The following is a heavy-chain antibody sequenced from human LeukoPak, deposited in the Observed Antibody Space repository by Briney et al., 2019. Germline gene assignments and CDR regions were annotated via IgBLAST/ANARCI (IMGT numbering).Heavy chain of an antibody. CDR1: GYTSANYD. J-gene: IGHJ5*02. V-gene: IGHV1-8*01. CDR2: MSPNTGNT. CDR3: ARGRPPGWLDP. Sequence: ASVKVSCKASGYTSANYDINWVRQAAGQGLEWMGWMSPNTGNTGHAQKFRGRVTMTRNTSISTAYMELSSLKSEDTAVYYCARGRPPGWLDPWGQGTLVTVSS.